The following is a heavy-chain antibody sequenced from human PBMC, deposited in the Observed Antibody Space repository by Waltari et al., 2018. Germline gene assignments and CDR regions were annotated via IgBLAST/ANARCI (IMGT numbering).Heavy chain of an antibody. CDR1: GGSFSGYY. CDR2: INHSGST. CDR3: ARERARWFDP. V-gene: IGHV4-34*01. Sequence: QVQLQQWGAGLLKPSETLSLTCAVYGGSFSGYYWSWIRQPPGKGLEWIGEINHSGSTNDNPSLKSRVTISGATSKNQFSLKLSSVTAADTAVYYCARERARWFDPWGQGTLVTVSS. D-gene: IGHD6-25*01. J-gene: IGHJ5*02.